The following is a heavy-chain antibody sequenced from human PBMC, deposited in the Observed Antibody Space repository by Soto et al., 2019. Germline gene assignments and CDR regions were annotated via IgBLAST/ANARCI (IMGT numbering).Heavy chain of an antibody. J-gene: IGHJ4*02. CDR3: ARGRTWGSYRYGLDY. CDR1: GGSFSGYY. V-gene: IGHV4-34*01. Sequence: SETLSLTCAVYGGSFSGYYWSWIRQPPGKGLEWIGEINHSGSTNYNPSLKSRVTISVDTSKNQFSLKLSSVTAADTAVYYCARGRTWGSYRYGLDYWGQGTLVTVSS. CDR2: INHSGST. D-gene: IGHD3-16*02.